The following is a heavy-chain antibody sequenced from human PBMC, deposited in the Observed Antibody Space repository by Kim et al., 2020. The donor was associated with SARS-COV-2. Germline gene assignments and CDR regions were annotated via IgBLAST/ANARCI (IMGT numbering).Heavy chain of an antibody. CDR3: AGEPRSLQY. J-gene: IGHJ4*02. V-gene: IGHV3-7*01. Sequence: VKYYLDSVKGLFIISRDNAKHSLYLQMNGLGADDTAVYYCAGEPRSLQYWGQGTLVTVSS. D-gene: IGHD2-15*01. CDR2: VK.